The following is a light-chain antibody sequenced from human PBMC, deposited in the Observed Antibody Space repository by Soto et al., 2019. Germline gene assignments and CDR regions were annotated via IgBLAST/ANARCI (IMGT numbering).Light chain of an antibody. CDR2: VNS. CDR3: QSYDSSLSVYV. Sequence: QSVLTQPPSVSGAPGQRVTISCTGSSSNIGAGYDVHWYQQLPGTAPKLFIIVNSNRPSGVPDRFSGSKSGTSASLPITGLQAEDEADYYCQSYDSSLSVYVFGTGTKVTVL. V-gene: IGLV1-40*01. J-gene: IGLJ1*01. CDR1: SSNIGAGYD.